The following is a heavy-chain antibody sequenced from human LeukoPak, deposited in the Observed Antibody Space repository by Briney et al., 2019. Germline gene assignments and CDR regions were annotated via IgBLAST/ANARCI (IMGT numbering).Heavy chain of an antibody. Sequence: GGPLSFSCAAPGFTFSSYWMNWFGKAQGKGLLWVSRINSDGSSTSYADSVKGRFTISRDNAKNTLYLQMNSLRAEDTAVYYCARDRSIASDYWGQRTLVTVSS. CDR2: INSDGSST. D-gene: IGHD6-6*01. J-gene: IGHJ4*02. CDR3: ARDRSIASDY. CDR1: GFTFSSYW. V-gene: IGHV3-74*01.